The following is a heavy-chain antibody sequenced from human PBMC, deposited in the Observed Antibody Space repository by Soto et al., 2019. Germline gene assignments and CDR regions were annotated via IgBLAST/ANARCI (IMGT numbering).Heavy chain of an antibody. D-gene: IGHD3-16*01. CDR2: IIPIFGTA. CDR3: AGGEGADWYFDV. V-gene: IGHV1-69*12. J-gene: IGHJ2*01. CDR1: GGTFSSYA. Sequence: QVQLVQSGAEVKKPGSSVKVSCKASGGTFSSYAISWVRQAPGQGLEWMGGIIPIFGTANYAQKFQGRVTITGEESRSKAYRELSSLRCEDTAVYDCAGGEGADWYFDVWGRGSLVTVSS.